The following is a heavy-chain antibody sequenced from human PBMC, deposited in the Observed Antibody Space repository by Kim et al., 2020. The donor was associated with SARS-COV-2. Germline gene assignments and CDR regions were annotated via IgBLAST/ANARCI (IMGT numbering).Heavy chain of an antibody. CDR2: IYYSGST. V-gene: IGHV4-59*01. J-gene: IGHJ3*02. CDR3: ARGGGSSGSMSI. CDR1: GGSISSYY. Sequence: SETLSLTCTVSGGSISSYYWSWIRQPPGKGLEWIGYIYYSGSTNYNPSLKSRVTISVDTSKNQFSLKLSSVTAADTAVYYCARGGGSSGSMSIWGQGTMVTVSS. D-gene: IGHD6-19*01.